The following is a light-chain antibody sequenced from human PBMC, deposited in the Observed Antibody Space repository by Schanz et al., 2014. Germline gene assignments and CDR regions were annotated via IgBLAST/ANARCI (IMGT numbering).Light chain of an antibody. V-gene: IGKV3-20*01. J-gene: IGKJ1*01. Sequence: EIVMTQSPVTLSVSPGERATLSCRASQSVSTYLAWYQQKPGQAPRLLICGASSRATGIPDRFSGSGSGTXFTLDLSRLEPEDFALYYYQQYGSSPATFGPGTKVEIK. CDR2: GAS. CDR3: QQYGSSPAT. CDR1: QSVSTY.